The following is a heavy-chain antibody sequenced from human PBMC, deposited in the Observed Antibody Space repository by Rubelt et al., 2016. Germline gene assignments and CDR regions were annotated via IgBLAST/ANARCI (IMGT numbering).Heavy chain of an antibody. CDR2: IYYSGST. CDR3: ARGDYDYVWGSYRSVAPFDI. D-gene: IGHD3-16*02. Sequence: GLEWIGSIYYSGSTYYNPSLKSRVTISVDTSKNQFSLKLSSVTAADTAVYYCARGDYDYVWGSYRSVAPFDIWGQGTMVTVSS. J-gene: IGHJ3*02. V-gene: IGHV4-39*01.